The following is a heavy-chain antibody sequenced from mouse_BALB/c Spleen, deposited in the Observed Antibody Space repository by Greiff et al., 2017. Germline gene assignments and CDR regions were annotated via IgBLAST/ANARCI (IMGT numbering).Heavy chain of an antibody. CDR2: ISSGSSTI. CDR3: ARDYGSAMDY. Sequence: EVKLVESGGGLVQPGGSRKLSCAASGFTFSSFGMHWVRQAPEKGLEWVAYISSGSSTIYYADTVKGRFTISRDNPKNTLFLQMTSLRSEDTAMYYCARDYGSAMDYWGQGTSVTVSS. V-gene: IGHV5-17*02. CDR1: GFTFSSFG. J-gene: IGHJ4*01. D-gene: IGHD1-1*01.